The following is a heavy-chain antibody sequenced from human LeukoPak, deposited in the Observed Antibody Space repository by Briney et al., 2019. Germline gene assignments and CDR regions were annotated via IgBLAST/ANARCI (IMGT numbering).Heavy chain of an antibody. V-gene: IGHV3-66*01. D-gene: IGHD3-22*01. J-gene: IGHJ4*02. CDR3: AREGYYDSSGYYFK. CDR2: IYSGGST. Sequence: PGGSLRLSCAASGFTFSSYAMSWVRQAPGKGLEWVSVIYSGGSTYYADSVKGRFTISRDNSKNTLYLQMNSLRAEDTAVYYCAREGYYDSSGYYFKWGQGTLVTVSS. CDR1: GFTFSSYA.